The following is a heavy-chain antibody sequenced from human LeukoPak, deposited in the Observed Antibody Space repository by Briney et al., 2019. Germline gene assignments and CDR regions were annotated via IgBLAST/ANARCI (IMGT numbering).Heavy chain of an antibody. CDR2: MNPNSGNT. V-gene: IGHV1-8*01. Sequence: ASVKVSCKASGYTFTSYDINWVRQATGQGLEWMGWMNPNSGNTGYAQKSQGRVTMTRNTSISTAYMELSSLRSEDTAVYYCARGGECSGGSCYIPYYYYYYYYMDVWGKGTTVTVSS. D-gene: IGHD2-15*01. J-gene: IGHJ6*03. CDR3: ARGGECSGGSCYIPYYYYYYYYMDV. CDR1: GYTFTSYD.